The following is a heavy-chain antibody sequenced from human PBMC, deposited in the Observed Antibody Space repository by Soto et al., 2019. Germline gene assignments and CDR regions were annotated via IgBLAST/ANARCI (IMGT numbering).Heavy chain of an antibody. Sequence: EVQLLESGGGLVQPGGSLRLSCAASGFTFSSYAMSWVRQAPGKGLEWVSSISGGAGTTYFADSVRGRFTISRDNSKNPVYLQMNSLRAEDTAVYYCAKVDGSGTYNISPFDHWGQGTLVTVSS. CDR1: GFTFSSYA. J-gene: IGHJ4*02. D-gene: IGHD3-10*01. CDR2: ISGGAGTT. CDR3: AKVDGSGTYNISPFDH. V-gene: IGHV3-23*01.